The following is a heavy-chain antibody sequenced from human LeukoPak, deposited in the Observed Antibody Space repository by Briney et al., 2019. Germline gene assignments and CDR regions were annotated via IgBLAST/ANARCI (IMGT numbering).Heavy chain of an antibody. CDR3: TRGGVPGAGNWFDP. D-gene: IGHD4/OR15-4a*01. V-gene: IGHV4-34*01. J-gene: IGHJ5*02. CDR2: INHSGST. CDR1: GGSFSGYY. Sequence: SETLSLTCAVYGGSFSGYYWSWIRQPPGKGLEWIGEINHSGSTNYNPSLKSRVTISVDTSKNQFSLKLSSVTAADTAVYYCTRGGVPGAGNWFDPWSQGTLVTVSS.